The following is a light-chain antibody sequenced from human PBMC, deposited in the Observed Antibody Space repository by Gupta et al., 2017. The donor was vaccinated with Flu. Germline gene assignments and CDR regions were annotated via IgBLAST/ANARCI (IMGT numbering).Light chain of an antibody. V-gene: IGKV3-20*01. CDR3: QQYGSSLPIT. CDR2: GAS. J-gene: IGKJ5*01. Sequence: IVFTQSPDTLSFSTAVRATLSCRASQSVSSSYLAWYQQKPGQAPRLLIYGASSRATGIPDRCSGRGSGTDFTLTISRLEPEDFAVYYCQQYGSSLPITFGQGTRLEIK. CDR1: QSVSSSY.